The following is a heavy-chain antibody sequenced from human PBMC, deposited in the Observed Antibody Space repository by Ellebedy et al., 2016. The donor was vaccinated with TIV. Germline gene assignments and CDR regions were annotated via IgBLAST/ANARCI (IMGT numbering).Heavy chain of an antibody. D-gene: IGHD3-3*01. CDR1: GGSTSSYY. Sequence: MPSETLSLTCTVSGGSTSSYYWSWIRQPPGKGLEWIGYIYYSGSTNYNPSLKSRVTISVDTSKNQFSLKLSSVTAADTAVYYCARSDTIFGVVSYFDYWGQGTLVTVSS. CDR3: ARSDTIFGVVSYFDY. V-gene: IGHV4-59*01. J-gene: IGHJ4*02. CDR2: IYYSGST.